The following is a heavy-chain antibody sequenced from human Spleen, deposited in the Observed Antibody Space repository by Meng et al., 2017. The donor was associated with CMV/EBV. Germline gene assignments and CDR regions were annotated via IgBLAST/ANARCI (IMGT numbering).Heavy chain of an antibody. CDR3: ARVIADNYESWSGYYRVSQYFDY. CDR1: FY. CDR2: NTHNRSY. D-gene: IGHD3-3*01. Sequence: FYRSWIRQAPGQELERIGDNTHNRSYNCNPSLKSGLTLLVEKSKNQFSLKLTSVTAADAAMYYCARVIADNYESWSGYYRVSQYFDYWGQGTLVTVSS. V-gene: IGHV4-34*01. J-gene: IGHJ4*02.